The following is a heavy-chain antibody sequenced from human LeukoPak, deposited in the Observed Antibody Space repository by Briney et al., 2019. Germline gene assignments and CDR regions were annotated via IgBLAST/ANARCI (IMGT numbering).Heavy chain of an antibody. CDR3: TRGKSVLDY. J-gene: IGHJ4*02. V-gene: IGHV3-53*04. CDR2: IYSGGSA. Sequence: GGSLRLSCAASGFTFSSYAMSWVRQAPGKGLEWVSVIYSGGSAYYADSVKGRFTISRHNSKNTLYLQMNSLKIEDTAVYYCTRGKSVLDYWGQGTLVTVSS. D-gene: IGHD5/OR15-5a*01. CDR1: GFTFSSYA.